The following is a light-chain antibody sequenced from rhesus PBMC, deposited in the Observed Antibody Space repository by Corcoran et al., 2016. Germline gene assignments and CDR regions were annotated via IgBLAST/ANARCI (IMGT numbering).Light chain of an antibody. CDR2: GAS. J-gene: IGKJ2*01. CDR3: LQSSNVPYS. CDR1: HSVNSY. V-gene: IGKV3-24*04. Sequence: EILMTQSPGTLALSPGERATLSCRASHSVNSYLAWYQQKPGQAPRLLIYGASSRAPGIPDSFSGRGSGTEFTLTISSLEHKDVGVDFCLQSSNVPYSFGQGTKVEIK.